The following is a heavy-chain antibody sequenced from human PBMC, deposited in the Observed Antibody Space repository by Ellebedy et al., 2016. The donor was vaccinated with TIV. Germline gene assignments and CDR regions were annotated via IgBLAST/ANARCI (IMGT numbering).Heavy chain of an antibody. CDR3: ARDRDVAGFLGEHGY. CDR1: GFTFSFYG. J-gene: IGHJ4*02. CDR2: ISGSGNHI. V-gene: IGHV3-21*01. D-gene: IGHD6-19*01. Sequence: GESLKISCVASGFTFSFYGMNWVRLAPGRGLEWVSSISGSGNHIYNADSVEGRFTISRDNAKNSLYLQMNSLRAEDTAMYYCARDRDVAGFLGEHGYWGQGTLVTVSS.